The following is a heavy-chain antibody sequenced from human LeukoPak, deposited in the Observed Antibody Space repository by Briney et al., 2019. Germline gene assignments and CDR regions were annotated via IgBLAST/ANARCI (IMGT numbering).Heavy chain of an antibody. CDR1: GFTFSSYG. Sequence: GGSLRLSCAASGFTFSSYGMHWVRQAPGKGLEWVAVISYDGSNKYYADSVKGRFTISRDNSKNTLYLQMNSLRAEDTAVYYCASNQGHTMIVAYWGQGTLVTVSS. V-gene: IGHV3-30*03. J-gene: IGHJ4*02. D-gene: IGHD3-22*01. CDR3: ASNQGHTMIVAY. CDR2: ISYDGSNK.